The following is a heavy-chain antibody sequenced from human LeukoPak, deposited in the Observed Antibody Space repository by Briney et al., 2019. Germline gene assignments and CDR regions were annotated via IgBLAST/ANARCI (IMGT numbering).Heavy chain of an antibody. V-gene: IGHV4-59*08. CDR3: ARXFLRGGFDS. J-gene: IGHJ4*02. D-gene: IGHD5-12*01. Sequence: NPSETLSLTCTVSGGSINNYYWSWIRQPPGKGLEWIAYIYETGHTGYNPSLKTRVTISLDTSKNQFSLKLNSVTAADTAVYYCARXFLRGGFDSWGQGTLVAVS. CDR1: GGSINNYY. CDR2: IYETGHT.